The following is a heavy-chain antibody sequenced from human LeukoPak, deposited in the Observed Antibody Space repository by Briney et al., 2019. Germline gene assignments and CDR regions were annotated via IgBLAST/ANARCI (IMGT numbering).Heavy chain of an antibody. CDR2: KKQCDRT. CDR1: GGSFSGYY. Sequence: SETLSLTCAVYGGSFSGYYWSWIRQPPGEGLEWIGEKKQCDRTNYNPSLKSRVTISVDTSKNQFSLKLSSVTAADTAVYYCARGDSEIVVVPAAHPVALNCGMDVWGQGTTVTVSS. D-gene: IGHD2-2*01. J-gene: IGHJ6*02. CDR3: ARGDSEIVVVPAAHPVALNCGMDV. V-gene: IGHV4-34*01.